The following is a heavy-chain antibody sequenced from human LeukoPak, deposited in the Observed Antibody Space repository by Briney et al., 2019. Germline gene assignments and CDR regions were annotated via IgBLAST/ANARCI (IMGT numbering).Heavy chain of an antibody. Sequence: GGSLRLSCAASGFTFSSYAMHWVRQAPGKGLEWVAVISYDGSNKYYADSVKGRFTTSRDNSKNTLYLQMNSLRAEDTAVYYCAKNLYCGGGSCYPSALGMDVWGQGTTVTVSS. J-gene: IGHJ6*02. V-gene: IGHV3-30*04. D-gene: IGHD2-15*01. CDR2: ISYDGSNK. CDR1: GFTFSSYA. CDR3: AKNLYCGGGSCYPSALGMDV.